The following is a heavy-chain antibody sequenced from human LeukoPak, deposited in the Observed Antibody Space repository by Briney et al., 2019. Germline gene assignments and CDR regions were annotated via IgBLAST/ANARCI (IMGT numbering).Heavy chain of an antibody. Sequence: GGSLRLSCAASGFTFSSYATSWVRQAPGKGLEWVSAISGSGGSTYYADSVKGRFTISRDNSKNTLYLQMNSLRAEDTAVYYCAKNPNFYGDYSDYWGQGTLVTVSS. CDR2: ISGSGGST. J-gene: IGHJ4*02. CDR3: AKNPNFYGDYSDY. CDR1: GFTFSSYA. V-gene: IGHV3-23*01. D-gene: IGHD4-17*01.